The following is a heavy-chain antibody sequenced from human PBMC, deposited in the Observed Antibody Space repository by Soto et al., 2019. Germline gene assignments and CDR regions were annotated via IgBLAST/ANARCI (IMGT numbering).Heavy chain of an antibody. J-gene: IGHJ6*02. CDR3: ARDYGGRCSSTSCLDYYYYYGMDV. V-gene: IGHV1-69*01. CDR1: GGTFSSYA. Sequence: QVQLVQSGAEVKKPGSSVKVSCKASGGTFSSYAISWVRQAPGPGLEWMGGIIPIFGTANYAQKFQGRVTITADESTSTAYMELSSLRSEDTAVYYGARDYGGRCSSTSCLDYYYYYGMDVWGQGTTVTVSS. D-gene: IGHD2-2*01. CDR2: IIPIFGTA.